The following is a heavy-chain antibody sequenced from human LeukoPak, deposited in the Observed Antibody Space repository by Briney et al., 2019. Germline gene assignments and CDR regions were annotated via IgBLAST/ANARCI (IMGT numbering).Heavy chain of an antibody. Sequence: PGGSLRLSCAASGFTFSSYVMSWVRQAPGKGLEWVSAISGSGGRTYYADSVKGRFTISRDNAKNSLYLQMNGLRAEDTAVYYCAREGVAAADTYFDYWGQGTLVTVSS. J-gene: IGHJ4*02. V-gene: IGHV3-23*01. CDR2: ISGSGGRT. D-gene: IGHD6-13*01. CDR1: GFTFSSYV. CDR3: AREGVAAADTYFDY.